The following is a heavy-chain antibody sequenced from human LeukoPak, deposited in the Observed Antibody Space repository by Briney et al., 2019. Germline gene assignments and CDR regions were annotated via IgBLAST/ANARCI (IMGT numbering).Heavy chain of an antibody. V-gene: IGHV1-69*06. CDR1: GYTFTSYA. D-gene: IGHD4-23*01. CDR3: ARDNSVEDTAWWFDP. Sequence: ASVKVSCKASGYTFTSYAISWVRHAPGQGLEWKGGIIPIFGTANYAQKFQGRVTITADKSTSTAYMELSSLRSEDTAVYYCARDNSVEDTAWWFDPWGQGTLVTVSS. CDR2: IIPIFGTA. J-gene: IGHJ5*02.